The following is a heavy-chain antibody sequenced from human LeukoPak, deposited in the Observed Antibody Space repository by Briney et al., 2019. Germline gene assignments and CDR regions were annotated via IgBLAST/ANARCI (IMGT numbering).Heavy chain of an antibody. D-gene: IGHD6-25*01. CDR1: GGSISSSSYY. Sequence: SETLSLTCTVSGGSISSSSYYWGWIRQPPGKGLEWIGSIYYSGSTYYNPSLKSRVTISVDTSKNQFSLKLSSVTAADTAVYYCARSERYYYYMDVWGKGTTVTISS. V-gene: IGHV4-39*01. CDR2: IYYSGST. J-gene: IGHJ6*03. CDR3: ARSERYYYYMDV.